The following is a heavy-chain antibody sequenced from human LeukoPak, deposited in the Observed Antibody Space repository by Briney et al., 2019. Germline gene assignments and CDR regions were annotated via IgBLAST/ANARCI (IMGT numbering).Heavy chain of an antibody. CDR3: ARGVFLDDILTGYLHPLWYYYYMDV. V-gene: IGHV1-69*13. J-gene: IGHJ6*03. CDR1: GGTFSSYA. CDR2: IIPIFGTA. Sequence: SVKVSCKASGGTFSSYAISWVRQAPGQGLEWMGGIIPIFGTANYAQKFQGRVTITADESTSTAYMELSSLRSEDTAVYYCARGVFLDDILTGYLHPLWYYYYMDVWGKGTTVTISS. D-gene: IGHD3-9*01.